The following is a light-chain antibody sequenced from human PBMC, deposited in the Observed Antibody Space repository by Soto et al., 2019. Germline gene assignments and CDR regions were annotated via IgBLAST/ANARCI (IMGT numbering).Light chain of an antibody. CDR1: QNLSRY. Sequence: EVVLTQSPGTLSLSPGDRASLSCRASQNLSRYFLAWYQHKPGQTPRLLIYDTSARATGVPARFSGSRSGPEFTLTINSLQSEDFAIYYCQQYNNWPLTFGQGTRLEIK. V-gene: IGKV3-15*01. CDR3: QQYNNWPLT. J-gene: IGKJ5*01. CDR2: DTS.